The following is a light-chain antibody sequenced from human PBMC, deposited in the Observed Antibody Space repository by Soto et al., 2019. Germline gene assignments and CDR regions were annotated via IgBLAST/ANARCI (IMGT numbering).Light chain of an antibody. Sequence: QSALTQPPSASGSPGQSVTISCTGTSSDFGGYNYVSWYQQHPGKAPNLMIYEVSKRPSGVPDRFSGSKSGNTASLTVSGLQAEDEADYYCSSYAGSNNNYVFGTGTKLTVL. CDR2: EVS. V-gene: IGLV2-8*01. CDR1: SSDFGGYNY. J-gene: IGLJ1*01. CDR3: SSYAGSNNNYV.